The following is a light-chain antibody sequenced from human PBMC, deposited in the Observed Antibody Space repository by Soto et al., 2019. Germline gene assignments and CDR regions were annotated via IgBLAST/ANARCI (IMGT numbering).Light chain of an antibody. V-gene: IGLV2-8*01. CDR3: SSYAGSNKSV. J-gene: IGLJ1*01. CDR1: SSDVGGYNY. CDR2: EVS. Sequence: QSALTQPPSASGSPGQSVTISCTGTSSDVGGYNYVSWYQQNPGKAPKLMIYEVSKRPSGVPDRFSGSKSGNTASLTVSGLQPEDEADYYCSSYAGSNKSVFGTGTKVTVL.